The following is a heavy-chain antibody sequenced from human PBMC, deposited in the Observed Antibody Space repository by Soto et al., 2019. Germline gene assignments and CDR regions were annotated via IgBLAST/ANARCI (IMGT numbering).Heavy chain of an antibody. V-gene: IGHV1-2*04. CDR3: ARERAADYGDYTPLGYYYGMDV. D-gene: IGHD4-17*01. J-gene: IGHJ6*02. Sequence: GASVKVSCKASGYTFTGYYMHWVRQAPGQGLEWMGWINPNSGGTNYAQKFQGWVTMTRDTSISTAYMELSRLRSDDTAVYYCARERAADYGDYTPLGYYYGMDVWGQGTTVTVSS. CDR2: INPNSGGT. CDR1: GYTFTGYY.